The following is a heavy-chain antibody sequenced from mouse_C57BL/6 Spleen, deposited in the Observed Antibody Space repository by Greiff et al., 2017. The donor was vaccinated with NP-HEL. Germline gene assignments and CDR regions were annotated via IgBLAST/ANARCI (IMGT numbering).Heavy chain of an antibody. V-gene: IGHV1-69*01. CDR2: IDPSDSYT. J-gene: IGHJ1*03. Sequence: QVQLKQPGAELVMPGASVKLSCKASGYTFTSYWMHWVKQRPGQGLEWIGEIDPSDSYTNYNQKFKGKSTLTVDKSSSTAYMQLSSLTSEDSAVYYCASNIFTTVPWYFDVWGTGTTVTVSS. CDR1: GYTFTSYW. CDR3: ASNIFTTVPWYFDV. D-gene: IGHD1-1*01.